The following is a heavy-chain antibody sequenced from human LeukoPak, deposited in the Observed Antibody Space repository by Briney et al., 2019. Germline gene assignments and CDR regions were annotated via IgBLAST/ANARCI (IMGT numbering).Heavy chain of an antibody. J-gene: IGHJ6*03. CDR2: IYYRGST. V-gene: IGHV4-59*01. D-gene: IGHD5-12*01. CDR1: GGSISSYY. CDR3: ARGAIVATISGYYYYYMDV. Sequence: PSETLSLTCTVSGGSISSYYWSWIRQPPGKGLEWIGYIYYRGSTNYNPSLKSRVTISVDTSKNQFSLKLSSVTAADTAVYYCARGAIVATISGYYYYYMDVWGKGTTVTVSS.